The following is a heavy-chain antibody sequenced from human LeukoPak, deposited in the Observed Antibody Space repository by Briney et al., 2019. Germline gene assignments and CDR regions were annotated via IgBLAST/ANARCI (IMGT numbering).Heavy chain of an antibody. CDR1: GFTFSSYW. Sequence: PGGSLRLSCAASGFTFSSYWVSWVRLAPGKGLEWVANIKPDGSETYYVDSVKGRFTISRDNAKNSLYLQMNSLRAEDTAVYYCARDRSRLVFWGQGTLVTLSS. J-gene: IGHJ4*02. CDR2: IKPDGSET. V-gene: IGHV3-7*01. D-gene: IGHD6-6*01. CDR3: ARDRSRLVF.